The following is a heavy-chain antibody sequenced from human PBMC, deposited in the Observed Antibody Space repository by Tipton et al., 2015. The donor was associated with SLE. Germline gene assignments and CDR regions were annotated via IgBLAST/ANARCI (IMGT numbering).Heavy chain of an antibody. CDR3: ARSFGQFDP. V-gene: IGHV4-59*01. CDR1: GGSFSSYC. CDR2: IYYSGST. D-gene: IGHD2/OR15-2a*01. Sequence: TLSLTCAVYGGSFSSYCWSWIRQPPGKGLEWIGYIYYSGSTNYNPSLKSRVTISVDTSKNQFSLKLSSVTAADTAVYYCARSFGQFDPWGQGTLVTVSS. J-gene: IGHJ5*02.